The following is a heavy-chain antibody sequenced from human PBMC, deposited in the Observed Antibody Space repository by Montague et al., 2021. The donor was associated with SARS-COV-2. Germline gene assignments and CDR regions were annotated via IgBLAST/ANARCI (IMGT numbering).Heavy chain of an antibody. CDR2: IYYSGGI. J-gene: IGHJ5*02. CDR1: GGSMSDHY. V-gene: IGHV4-59*11. Sequence: SETLSLTRTVSGGSMSDHYWAWIRQPPGKGLEWLAYIYYSGGINSXASLKSRVTMSVDTSKNQFSLKLTSVTAADTAVYYCARAVSVRRAVNWFDPWGQGTLVTVSS. D-gene: IGHD3-10*01. CDR3: ARAVSVRRAVNWFDP.